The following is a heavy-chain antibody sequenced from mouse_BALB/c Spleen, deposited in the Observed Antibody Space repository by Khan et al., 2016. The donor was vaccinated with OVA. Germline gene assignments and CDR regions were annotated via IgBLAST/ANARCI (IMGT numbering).Heavy chain of an antibody. CDR1: GFTFSDYG. V-gene: IGHV5-15*02. J-gene: IGHJ4*01. CDR2: ISSLAYSI. CDR3: ARAWARDY. Sequence: LVQSGGSRKLSCAASGFTFSDYGLAWVRQAPGKGPEWVAFISSLAYSIYYADTVTGRFTISRENAQNTLHLEMSSLRAKDTAMCDWARAWARDYWGQGTSVTVSA.